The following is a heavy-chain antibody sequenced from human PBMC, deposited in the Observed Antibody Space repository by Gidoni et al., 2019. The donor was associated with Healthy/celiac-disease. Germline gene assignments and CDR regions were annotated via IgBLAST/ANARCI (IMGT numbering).Heavy chain of an antibody. CDR2: MNPNSGNT. D-gene: IGHD1-7*01. J-gene: IGHJ6*02. CDR1: GYTFTSCD. V-gene: IGHV1-8*01. CDR3: ARRAPQAGTTVGMDV. Sequence: QVQLVQSGAAVKKPGASVKVSCKASGYTFTSCDINWVRQATGQGREWMGWMNPNSGNTGYAQKFQGRVTMTRNTSISTAYMELSSLRSEDTAVYYCARRAPQAGTTVGMDVWGQGTTVTVSS.